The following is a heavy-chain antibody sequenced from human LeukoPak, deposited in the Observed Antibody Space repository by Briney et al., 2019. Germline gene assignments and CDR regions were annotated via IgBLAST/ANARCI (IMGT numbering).Heavy chain of an antibody. Sequence: ASVKVSCKASGYTFIGFYMHWVRQAPGQGLEWMGWMNPNSGNTGYAQKFQGRVTITRNTSISTAYMELSSLRSEDTAVYYCARGSPKRTLRGNWFDPWGQGTLVTVSS. CDR3: ARGSPKRTLRGNWFDP. J-gene: IGHJ5*02. CDR1: GYTFIGFY. CDR2: MNPNSGNT. D-gene: IGHD4-17*01. V-gene: IGHV1-8*03.